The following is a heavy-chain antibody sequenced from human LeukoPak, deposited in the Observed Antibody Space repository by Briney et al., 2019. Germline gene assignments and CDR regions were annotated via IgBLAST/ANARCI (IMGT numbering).Heavy chain of an antibody. Sequence: GESLKISCKGSGYSFTSYWIGWVRQMPGKGLEWMGIIYPGDSDTRYSPSFQGQVTISADKSISTAYLQWSSLKASDTAMYYCARGKRYCSSTSCYWNWFDPWGQGTLVTVSS. D-gene: IGHD2-2*01. CDR1: GYSFTSYW. CDR2: IYPGDSDT. CDR3: ARGKRYCSSTSCYWNWFDP. J-gene: IGHJ5*02. V-gene: IGHV5-51*01.